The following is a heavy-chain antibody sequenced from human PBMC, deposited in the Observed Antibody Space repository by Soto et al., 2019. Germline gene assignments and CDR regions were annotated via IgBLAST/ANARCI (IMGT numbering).Heavy chain of an antibody. J-gene: IGHJ4*02. CDR2: IHADESNI. D-gene: IGHD3-9*01. CDR3: TRGGRSFDWLSGPYSFDY. Sequence: PGGSLRLSCAASGFTFSSYWMHWVRQAPGKGLVWVSRIHADESNIKYADSVKGRFTISRDNAKNTLYLQMNSLRADDTAVYYFTRGGRSFDWLSGPYSFDYWGQGILVTVSS. CDR1: GFTFSSYW. V-gene: IGHV3-74*01.